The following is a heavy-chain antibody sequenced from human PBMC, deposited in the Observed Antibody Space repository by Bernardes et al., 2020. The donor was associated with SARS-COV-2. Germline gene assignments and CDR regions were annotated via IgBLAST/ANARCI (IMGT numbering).Heavy chain of an antibody. V-gene: IGHV3-66*02. Sequence: GGSLRLSCAASGFTVSSNYMSWVRQAPGKGLEWVSALYSGGSTYYSDSVKGRFTISRDNSKNTLYLQVNGLRAVDTAVYYGARDRRDHYFAYWSPGTLVTVSS. J-gene: IGHJ4*02. CDR2: LYSGGST. CDR3: ARDRRDHYFAY. CDR1: GFTVSSNY.